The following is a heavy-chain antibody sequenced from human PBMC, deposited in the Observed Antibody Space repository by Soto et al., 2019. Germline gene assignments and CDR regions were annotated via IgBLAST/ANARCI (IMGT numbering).Heavy chain of an antibody. CDR3: ARENKNYYDSRAFDY. D-gene: IGHD3-22*01. Sequence: SETLSLTCTVSGGSIGSNNYYWAWIRQPPGKGLEWIGNIYYSGSTNYNPSLKSRVTISVDTSKNQFSLKLSSVTAADTAVYYCARENKNYYDSRAFDYWGQGTLVTVSS. CDR2: IYYSGST. CDR1: GGSIGSNNYY. J-gene: IGHJ4*02. V-gene: IGHV4-61*01.